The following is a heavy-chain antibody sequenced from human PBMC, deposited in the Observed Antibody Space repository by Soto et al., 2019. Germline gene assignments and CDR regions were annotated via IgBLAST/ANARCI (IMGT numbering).Heavy chain of an antibody. Sequence: SETLSLTCAVYGGSFSGYYWSWIRQPPGKGLEWIGEINHSGSTNYNPSLKSRVTISVDTSKNQFSLKLSSVTAADTAVYYCARGYSGYDSSKSGHFDYWGQGTLVTVSS. CDR3: ARGYSGYDSSKSGHFDY. CDR1: GGSFSGYY. CDR2: INHSGST. D-gene: IGHD5-12*01. V-gene: IGHV4-34*01. J-gene: IGHJ4*02.